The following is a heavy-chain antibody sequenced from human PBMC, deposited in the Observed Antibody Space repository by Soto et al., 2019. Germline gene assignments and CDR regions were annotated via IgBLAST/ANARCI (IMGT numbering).Heavy chain of an antibody. CDR2: ISYSGTT. V-gene: IGHV4-30-4*01. J-gene: IGHJ4*02. Sequence: QVQLQESGPGLLKPSQTLSLTCTVSGGSISSGNYYWSWIRQPPGKGLEWIGFISYSGTTHYSASLRSRVSISVDTSKNQSSLDLSSVTAADTAVYYCATMGTPVTGLYYFDSWGQGTLVTVSS. D-gene: IGHD4-17*01. CDR3: ATMGTPVTGLYYFDS. CDR1: GGSISSGNYY.